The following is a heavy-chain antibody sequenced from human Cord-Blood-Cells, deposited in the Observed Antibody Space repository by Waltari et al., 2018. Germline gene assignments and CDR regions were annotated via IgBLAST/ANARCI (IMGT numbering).Heavy chain of an antibody. CDR1: GYTFTGYY. J-gene: IGHJ1*01. D-gene: IGHD3-10*01. CDR3: ARGLNYYGSGSYEYFQH. V-gene: IGHV1-2*02. Sequence: QVQLVQSGAEVKKPGASVKVSCKASGYTFTGYYMPWVRQAPRQGLEWMGWINPNSGGTNYAQKFQGRVTMTRDTSISTAYMELSRLRSDDTAVYYCARGLNYYGSGSYEYFQHWGQGTLVTVSS. CDR2: INPNSGGT.